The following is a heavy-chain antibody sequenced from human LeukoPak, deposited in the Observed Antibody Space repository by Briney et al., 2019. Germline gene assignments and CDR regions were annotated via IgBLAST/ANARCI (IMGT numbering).Heavy chain of an antibody. J-gene: IGHJ4*02. D-gene: IGHD3-22*01. CDR1: GFTFYDYA. CDR3: AKEDSSGYSYYFDY. Sequence: PGGSLSLSCAACGFTFYDYAMHWVRQAPGKGREGVSGVSWNRGSIVYADSVKGRFTISRDNAKNSLYLQMNSLRAEDTALYYCAKEDSSGYSYYFDYWGQGTLVTVSS. CDR2: VSWNRGSI. V-gene: IGHV3-9*01.